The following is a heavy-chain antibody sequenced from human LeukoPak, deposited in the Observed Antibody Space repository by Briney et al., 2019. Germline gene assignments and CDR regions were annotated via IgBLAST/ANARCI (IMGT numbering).Heavy chain of an antibody. CDR2: IRYDGSNK. CDR1: GFTFSSYG. CDR3: AKDPWIAAAGTPSYFDY. J-gene: IGHJ4*02. V-gene: IGHV3-30*02. Sequence: GGSLRLSCAASGFTFSSYGMHWVRQAPGKGLEWVAFIRYDGSNKYYADSVKGRFTISRDNSKNTLYLQMNSLRAEDTAVYYCAKDPWIAAAGTPSYFDYWGQGTLVTVSS. D-gene: IGHD6-13*01.